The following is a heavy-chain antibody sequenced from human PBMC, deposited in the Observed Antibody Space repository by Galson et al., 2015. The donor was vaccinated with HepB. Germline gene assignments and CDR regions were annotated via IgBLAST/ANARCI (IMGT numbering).Heavy chain of an antibody. V-gene: IGHV3-30*18. CDR2: ISYDGGQK. CDR1: GFTFSRYG. CDR3: AKGDVAYTSSSGGFDY. J-gene: IGHJ4*02. D-gene: IGHD6-6*01. Sequence: SLRLSCAASGFTFSRYGIHWVRQAPGKGLEWVAVISYDGGQKKYADSVKGRFTISRDVSMNTIYLQASSLREEDTAVYHCAKGDVAYTSSSGGFDYWGQGTRVTASS.